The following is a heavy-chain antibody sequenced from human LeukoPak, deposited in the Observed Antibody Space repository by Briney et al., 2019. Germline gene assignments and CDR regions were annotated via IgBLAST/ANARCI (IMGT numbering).Heavy chain of an antibody. CDR3: ARVVVPAAIIPYFDP. D-gene: IGHD2-2*01. V-gene: IGHV3-11*01. J-gene: IGHJ5*02. CDR1: GFTLSDYY. Sequence: GGSLRLSCAASGFTLSDYYMSWIRQAPGKGLEWVSYISSSGSTIYYADSVKGRFTISRDNAKNSLYLQMNSPRAEDTAVYYCARVVVPAAIIPYFDPWGQGTLVTVSS. CDR2: ISSSGSTI.